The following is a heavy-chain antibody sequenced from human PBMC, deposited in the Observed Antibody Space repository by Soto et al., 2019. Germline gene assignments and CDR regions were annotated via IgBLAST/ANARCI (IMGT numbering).Heavy chain of an antibody. CDR1: GFIFSDHG. D-gene: IGHD1-1*01. J-gene: IGHJ4*02. Sequence: GGSLRLSCAVSGFIFSDHGMNWVRQAPGKGLEWVSSIDEDGSTTHYADSVKGRFTISRDNSKNTLYLQMDSLRAEDMALYYCARVLYGFSYGKCAYWGQGTLVTVSS. V-gene: IGHV3-23*01. CDR3: ARVLYGFSYGKCAY. CDR2: IDEDGSTT.